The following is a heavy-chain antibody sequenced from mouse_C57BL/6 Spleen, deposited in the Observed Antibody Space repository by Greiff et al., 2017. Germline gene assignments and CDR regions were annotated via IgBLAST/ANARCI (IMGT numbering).Heavy chain of an antibody. CDR2: INPGSGGT. V-gene: IGHV1-54*01. D-gene: IGHD1-1*01. CDR3: ARSGDNYYGRYFDV. Sequence: VQLQQSGAELVRPGTSVKVSCKASGYAFTNYLIEWVKQRPGQGLEWIGVINPGSGGTNYNEKFKGKATLTADKSSSTAYMQLSSLTSEDSAVYFCARSGDNYYGRYFDVWGTGTTVTVSS. J-gene: IGHJ1*03. CDR1: GYAFTNYL.